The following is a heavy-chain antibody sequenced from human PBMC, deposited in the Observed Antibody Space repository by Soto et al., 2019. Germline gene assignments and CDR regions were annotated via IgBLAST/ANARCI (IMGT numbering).Heavy chain of an antibody. V-gene: IGHV1-3*04. J-gene: IGHJ4*01. CDR2: VDTGNGNT. CDR3: ARDAKWGPRGVEAQQDDDFDY. D-gene: IGHD7-27*01. CDR1: GYTFTTHA. Sequence: ASVKVSCKPSGYTFTTHAINWVRQAPGQSLEWMGWVDTGNGNTKYSQKFQDRVTFTRDTYANTAGMELSSLRSEDTAVYYCARDAKWGPRGVEAQQDDDFDYWGQGTLVTVSS.